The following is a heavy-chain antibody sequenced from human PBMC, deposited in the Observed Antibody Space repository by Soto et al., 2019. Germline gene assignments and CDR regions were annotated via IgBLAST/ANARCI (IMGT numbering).Heavy chain of an antibody. J-gene: IGHJ5*02. CDR2: IRTKPYGETT. Sequence: PGGSLRLSCTASVFIFGDYAMSWVRQAPGKGLEWVGFIRTKPYGETTEYAASVKGRFTISRDDSKSIAYLQMNSLKTEDTAVYYCIRESFGIAAAGTWFDPWGQGTLVTVSS. CDR3: IRESFGIAAAGTWFDP. CDR1: VFIFGDYA. V-gene: IGHV3-49*04. D-gene: IGHD6-13*01.